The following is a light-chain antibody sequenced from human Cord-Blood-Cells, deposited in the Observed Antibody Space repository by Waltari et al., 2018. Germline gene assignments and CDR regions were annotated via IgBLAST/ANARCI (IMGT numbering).Light chain of an antibody. V-gene: IGKV1-33*01. CDR3: QQYDNLQLT. CDR2: DAS. J-gene: IGKJ4*01. CDR1: QDISNY. Sequence: DIQMTQSPSXLSASVGXRVTXNCKASQDISNYLNWYQQKPGKAPKLMIYDASNLETGVPSRFSGSGSGTDFTFTISSLQPEDIATYYCQQYDNLQLTFGGGTKVEIK.